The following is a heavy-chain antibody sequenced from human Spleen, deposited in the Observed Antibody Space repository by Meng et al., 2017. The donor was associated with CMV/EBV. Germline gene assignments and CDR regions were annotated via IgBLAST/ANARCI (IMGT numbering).Heavy chain of an antibody. V-gene: IGHV3-30*02. CDR3: AKGPRYSYGLTPEYYYYGMDV. CDR1: GFTFSSYG. Sequence: GESLKISCAASGFTFSSYGMHWVRQAPGKGLEWVAFIRYDGSNKYYADSVKGRFTISRDNSKNTLYLQMNSLRAEDTAVYYCAKGPRYSYGLTPEYYYYGMDVWGQGTTVTV. J-gene: IGHJ6*02. CDR2: IRYDGSNK. D-gene: IGHD5-18*01.